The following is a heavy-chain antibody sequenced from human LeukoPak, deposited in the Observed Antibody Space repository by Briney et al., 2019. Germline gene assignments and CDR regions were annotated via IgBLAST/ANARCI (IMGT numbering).Heavy chain of an antibody. CDR3: ARDRGILPYGMDV. J-gene: IGHJ6*02. D-gene: IGHD3-16*01. CDR2: ISTTSTYI. V-gene: IGHV3-21*01. CDR1: GFDFSTYA. Sequence: GGSLRLSCAASGFDFSTYAINWVRQAPGKGLEWVSSISTTSTYIFYADSLKGRFTISRDNAKNSVYLQMNTLRPEDTAVYYCARDRGILPYGMDVWGQGTTVTVSS.